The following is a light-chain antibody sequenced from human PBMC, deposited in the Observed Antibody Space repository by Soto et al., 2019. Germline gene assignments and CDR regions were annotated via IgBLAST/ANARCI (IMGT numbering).Light chain of an antibody. CDR1: SSDVGGYNY. Sequence: QSALTQPASVSGSPGQSITISCTGTSSDVGGYNYVSWYQQHPGKAPKLMIYDVSNRPSGVSNRFSGSKSGNTASLTISGLQAEDEADYYCSSYTISSIYVVFGGGTKLTVL. CDR3: SSYTISSIYVV. V-gene: IGLV2-14*01. J-gene: IGLJ2*01. CDR2: DVS.